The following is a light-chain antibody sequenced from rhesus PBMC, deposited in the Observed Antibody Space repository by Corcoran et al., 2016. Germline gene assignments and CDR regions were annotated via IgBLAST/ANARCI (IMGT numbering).Light chain of an antibody. CDR3: MQYTQIPYS. Sequence: DIVMTQTPLSLPVTPGEPASISCRSSQSLLDSDDGNTHVDWDLQKPGQSPQPLIYEVSTRASGVPDRFSGGGSSTVFTLKISRVVAEDVGVYYCMQYTQIPYSFDQGTKVQL. CDR2: EVS. CDR1: QSLLDSDDGNTH. J-gene: IGKJ2*01. V-gene: IGKV2-86*01.